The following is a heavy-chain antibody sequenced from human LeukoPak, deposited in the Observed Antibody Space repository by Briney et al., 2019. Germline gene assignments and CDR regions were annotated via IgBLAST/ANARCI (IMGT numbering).Heavy chain of an antibody. CDR2: INSDGSST. D-gene: IGHD2-21*02. CDR1: GFTFRNYG. CDR3: ARDQIVVVTAYYWSGSTHFDY. V-gene: IGHV3-74*01. Sequence: QTGGSLRLSCAASGFTFRNYGMHWVRQAPGKGLVWVSRINSDGSSTSYADSVKGRFTISRDNAKNTLYLQMNSLRAEDTAVYYCARDQIVVVTAYYWSGSTHFDYWGQGTLVTVSS. J-gene: IGHJ4*02.